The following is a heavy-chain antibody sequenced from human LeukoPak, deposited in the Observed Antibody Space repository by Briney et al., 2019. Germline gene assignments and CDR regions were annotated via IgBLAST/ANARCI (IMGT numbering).Heavy chain of an antibody. D-gene: IGHD2-15*01. Sequence: GESLKISCKGSGYGFTSYWIGWVRQMPGKGLEWMGIIYPGDSDTRYSPSFQGQVTISADKSISTAYLQWSSLKASDTAMYYCARQSTVGYCSGGSCYPYYYYYMDVWGKGTTVTVSS. J-gene: IGHJ6*03. V-gene: IGHV5-51*01. CDR1: GYGFTSYW. CDR2: IYPGDSDT. CDR3: ARQSTVGYCSGGSCYPYYYYYMDV.